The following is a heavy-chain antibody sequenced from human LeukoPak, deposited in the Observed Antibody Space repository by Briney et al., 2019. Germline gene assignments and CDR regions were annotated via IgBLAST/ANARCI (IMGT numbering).Heavy chain of an antibody. J-gene: IGHJ4*02. CDR2: IRSKANGYAT. Sequence: PGGSLRLSCAASGFTFNGSAMHWVRQASGKGLEWVGRIRSKANGYATAYAASVKGRFTISRDDSKNTAYLQMNSLKTEDTAVYYCTSHTAARPDYWGQGTLVTVSS. V-gene: IGHV3-73*01. D-gene: IGHD6-6*01. CDR1: GFTFNGSA. CDR3: TSHTAARPDY.